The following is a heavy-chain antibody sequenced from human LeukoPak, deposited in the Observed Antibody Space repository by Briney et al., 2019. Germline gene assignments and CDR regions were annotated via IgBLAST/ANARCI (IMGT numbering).Heavy chain of an antibody. Sequence: SETLSLTCTVSGGSMSSYYWTWIRQPPGKGLEGVGYIYYSGTTKYNPSLKSRVTISLDTSKNQFSLELSSVTAADTAVYYCARAPYSSTWYLEYFDFWGEGTLVTVSS. J-gene: IGHJ4*02. CDR1: GGSMSSYY. V-gene: IGHV4-59*01. D-gene: IGHD6-13*01. CDR2: IYYSGTT. CDR3: ARAPYSSTWYLEYFDF.